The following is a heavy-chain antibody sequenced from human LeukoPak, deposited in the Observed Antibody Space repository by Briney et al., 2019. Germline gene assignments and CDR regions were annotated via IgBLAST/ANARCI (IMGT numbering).Heavy chain of an antibody. V-gene: IGHV3-23*01. J-gene: IGHJ4*02. CDR2: ISGSGGST. Sequence: GGSLRLSCAASGFTFSSYGMSWVRQAPGKGLEWVSAISGSGGSTYYADSVKGRFTISRDNSENTLFLRMNSLRAEDTAVYYCATSRNSISHYWGQGTLVTVSS. CDR3: ATSRNSISHY. CDR1: GFTFSSYG. D-gene: IGHD2-21*01.